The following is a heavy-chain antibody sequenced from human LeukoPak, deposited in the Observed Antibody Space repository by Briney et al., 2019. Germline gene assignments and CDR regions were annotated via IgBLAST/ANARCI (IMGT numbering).Heavy chain of an antibody. CDR2: ICYSGST. CDR3: ARGTYYYDSSGYYYDLDP. V-gene: IGHV4-59*01. CDR1: GGSISSYY. D-gene: IGHD3-22*01. J-gene: IGHJ5*02. Sequence: SETLSLTCTVSGGSISSYYWSWIRQPPGKGLEWIGYICYSGSTNYNPSLKSRVTISVDTSKNQFSLKLSSVTAADTAVYYCARGTYYYDSSGYYYDLDPWGQGTLVTVSS.